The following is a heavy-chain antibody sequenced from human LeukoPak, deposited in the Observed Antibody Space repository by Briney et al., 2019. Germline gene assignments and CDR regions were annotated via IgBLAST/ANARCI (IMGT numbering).Heavy chain of an antibody. Sequence: GASVKVSCKASGGTFSSYAISWVRQAPGQGLEWMGIINPSGGTTFYTQTLQGRVTMTRDTSTSTVYMELSSLRSEDTAVYYCARVADYCSGGSCYDYWGQGTLVTVSS. J-gene: IGHJ4*02. CDR3: ARVADYCSGGSCYDY. CDR2: INPSGGTT. CDR1: GGTFSSYA. D-gene: IGHD2-15*01. V-gene: IGHV1-46*04.